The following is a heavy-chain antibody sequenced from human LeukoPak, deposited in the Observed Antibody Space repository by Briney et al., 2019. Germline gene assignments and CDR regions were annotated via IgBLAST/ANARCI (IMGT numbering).Heavy chain of an antibody. CDR3: ARDFPGSGTEFDY. Sequence: TSETLSLTCTVSGGSISSYYWSWIRQPPGKGLEWIGYIYYSGSTNYNPSLKSRVTISVDTSKNQFSLKLSSVTAADTAVYYCARDFPGSGTEFDYWGQGTLVTVSS. J-gene: IGHJ4*02. CDR2: IYYSGST. V-gene: IGHV4-59*12. CDR1: GGSISSYY. D-gene: IGHD6-13*01.